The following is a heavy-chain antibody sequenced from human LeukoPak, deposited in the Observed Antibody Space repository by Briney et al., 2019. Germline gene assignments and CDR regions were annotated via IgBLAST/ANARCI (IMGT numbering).Heavy chain of an antibody. CDR1: GGSISSSSYY. D-gene: IGHD2-15*01. Sequence: SETLSLTCTVSGGSISSSSYYWGWIRQPPGKGLEWIGSIYYSGSTNYNPPLKSRVTISVDTSKNQFSLKLSSVTAADTAMYYCARYCGGGSCQYYFDYWGQGTLVTVSS. CDR3: ARYCGGGSCQYYFDY. V-gene: IGHV4-39*07. CDR2: IYYSGST. J-gene: IGHJ4*02.